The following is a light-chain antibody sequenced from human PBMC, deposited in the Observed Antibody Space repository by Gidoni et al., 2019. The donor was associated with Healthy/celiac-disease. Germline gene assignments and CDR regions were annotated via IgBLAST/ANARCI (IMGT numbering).Light chain of an antibody. J-gene: IGKJ1*01. CDR2: GAS. CDR1: QSVSSSY. V-gene: IGKV3-20*01. CDR3: QQYGSSPA. Sequence: EIVLTQSPGTLSLSPGERATLSCRASQSVSSSYLAWYQQQPGQAPRLLIYGASSRATGIPDRFSGSGSGTDFTLTIRRLEPEDFAVYYCQQYGSSPAFGQGTKVEIQ.